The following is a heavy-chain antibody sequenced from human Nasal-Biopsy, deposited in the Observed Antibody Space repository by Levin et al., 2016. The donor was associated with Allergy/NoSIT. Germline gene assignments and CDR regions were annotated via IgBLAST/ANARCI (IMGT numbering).Heavy chain of an antibody. D-gene: IGHD3/OR15-3a*01. J-gene: IGHJ6*02. V-gene: IGHV4-34*01. Sequence: SETLSLTCASSGGAFSGHFWSWIRQSPGKGPEWIGDTSYSGDTRYNPSLKSRVTISVDAAKPQFSLRLVSVTAADSAIYYCARVRYTPSGLRYLDWLSPLDVWGQGTVVTVSS. CDR2: TSYSGDT. CDR3: ARVRYTPSGLRYLDWLSPLDV. CDR1: GGAFSGHF.